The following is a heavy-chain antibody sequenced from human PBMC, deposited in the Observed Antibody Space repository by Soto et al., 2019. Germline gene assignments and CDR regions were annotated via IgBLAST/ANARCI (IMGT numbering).Heavy chain of an antibody. CDR3: AGDSSGYYYVTTDY. CDR1: GGTFSSYA. D-gene: IGHD3-22*01. Sequence: SVKVSCKASGGTFSSYAISWVRHAPGQGLEWMGGIIPIFGTANYAQKFQGRVTITADESTSTAYMELSSLRSEDTAVYYCAGDSSGYYYVTTDYWGQGTLVTVSS. CDR2: IIPIFGTA. J-gene: IGHJ4*02. V-gene: IGHV1-69*13.